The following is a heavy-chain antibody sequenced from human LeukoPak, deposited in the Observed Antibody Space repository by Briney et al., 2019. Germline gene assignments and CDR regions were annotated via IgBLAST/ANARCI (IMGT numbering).Heavy chain of an antibody. CDR1: GYTFTSFG. J-gene: IGHJ4*02. V-gene: IGHV1-18*01. CDR2: ISAYNGNS. D-gene: IGHD5-18*01. CDR3: ARDLGEDTTMIFFDY. Sequence: ASVKVSCKASGYTFTSFGISWVRQAPGQGPAWVGWISAYNGNSNYVQNLQGRVTMTTDTSTNTAYMELRSLRSDDTAVYYCARDLGEDTTMIFFDYWGQGTPVTVSS.